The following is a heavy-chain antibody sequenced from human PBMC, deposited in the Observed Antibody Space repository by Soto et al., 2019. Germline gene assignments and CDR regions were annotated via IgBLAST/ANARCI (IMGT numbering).Heavy chain of an antibody. D-gene: IGHD5-18*01. CDR2: IIPIFGTA. Sequence: ASVKVSCKASGGTFSSYAISWVRQAPGQGLEWMGGIIPIFGTANYAQKFQGRVTITADESTSTAYMELSSLRSEDTAVYYCARIKRGYSYGSFDYWGQGTLVTVSS. CDR3: ARIKRGYSYGSFDY. J-gene: IGHJ4*02. V-gene: IGHV1-69*13. CDR1: GGTFSSYA.